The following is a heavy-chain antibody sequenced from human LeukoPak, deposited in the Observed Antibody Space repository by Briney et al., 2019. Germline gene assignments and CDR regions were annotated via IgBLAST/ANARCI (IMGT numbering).Heavy chain of an antibody. Sequence: AGGSLRLSCTGSGFTFSDYAMTWVRQAPGKGLEWVGFIRNKANGGAADYAASVKGRFTISRDDSKTTAYLQMNSLKTEDTAVYYCSRAYSTGWLGINDYWGQGALVAVSS. J-gene: IGHJ4*02. CDR2: IRNKANGGAA. D-gene: IGHD6-19*01. V-gene: IGHV3-49*04. CDR1: GFTFSDYA. CDR3: SRAYSTGWLGINDY.